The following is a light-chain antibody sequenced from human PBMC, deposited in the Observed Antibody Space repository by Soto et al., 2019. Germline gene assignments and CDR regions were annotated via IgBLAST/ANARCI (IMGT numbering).Light chain of an antibody. CDR2: DAY. Sequence: EVVLTQPPVTLSLSPGERATLSCRASQSFRGLLAWYQQKPGQAPRLLIYDAYNRATGIPPRVSGSGSGKVFTLTISSLEPGDSAVYYCQQRNMWPITFGQGTRLEIK. V-gene: IGKV3-11*01. CDR3: QQRNMWPIT. CDR1: QSFRGL. J-gene: IGKJ5*01.